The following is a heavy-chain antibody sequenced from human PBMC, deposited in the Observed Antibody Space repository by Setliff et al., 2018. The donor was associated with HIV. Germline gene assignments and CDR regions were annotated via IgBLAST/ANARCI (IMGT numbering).Heavy chain of an antibody. CDR3: TADLPDSAPYCFDY. J-gene: IGHJ4*02. V-gene: IGHV3-15*01. D-gene: IGHD2-15*01. CDR2: IRSKSDGGTT. CDR1: GFTFSHAW. Sequence: PGGSLRLSCAASGFTFSHAWMTWVRQAPGKGLEWVGRIRSKSDGGTTDYAAPVEGKFTISRDDSKNVVSLQMDSLKTEDTAVYYCTADLPDSAPYCFDYWGQGALVTVS.